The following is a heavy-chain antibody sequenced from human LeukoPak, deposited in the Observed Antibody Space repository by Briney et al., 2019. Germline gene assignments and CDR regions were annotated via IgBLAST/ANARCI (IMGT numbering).Heavy chain of an antibody. CDR3: AKDRGRYRSGNYFDY. J-gene: IGHJ4*02. CDR1: GFTFTSYA. CDR2: ISGSGDGT. V-gene: IGHV3-23*01. D-gene: IGHD3-16*02. Sequence: GGSLRLSCAASGFTFTSYAMSWLRQAPGKGPEWVSGISGSGDGTYYADSVKGRFTISRDNSKDTLYLQMNSLRVEDTAVYYCAKDRGRYRSGNYFDYWGQGTLVTVSS.